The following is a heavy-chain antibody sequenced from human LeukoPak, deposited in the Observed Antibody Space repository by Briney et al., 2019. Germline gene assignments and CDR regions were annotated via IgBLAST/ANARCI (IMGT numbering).Heavy chain of an antibody. CDR3: AKGYCSGGSCYPIFDY. Sequence: GGSLRLSCAASGFAFSSYAMSWVRQAPGKGLEWVSAISGSGGSTYYADSVKGRFTISRDNSKNTLYLKMNSLSAEDTAVYYCAKGYCSGGSCYPIFDYWGQGTLVTVSS. V-gene: IGHV3-23*01. J-gene: IGHJ4*02. CDR2: ISGSGGST. D-gene: IGHD2-15*01. CDR1: GFAFSSYA.